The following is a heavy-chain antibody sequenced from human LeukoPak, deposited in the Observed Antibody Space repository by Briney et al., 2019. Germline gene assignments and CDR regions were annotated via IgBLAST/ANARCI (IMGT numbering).Heavy chain of an antibody. V-gene: IGHV3-23*01. CDR3: ARLVGVSPLDY. J-gene: IGHJ4*02. Sequence: GGSLRLSCVVSGFTFRSYAMYWVRQAPGKGLEWVSEISGSPDNTYYADSVKGRFATSRDDSRNTLYLQTNSLRAEDTAVYYCARLVGVSPLDYWGQGTPVTVSS. D-gene: IGHD3-16*01. CDR2: ISGSPDNT. CDR1: GFTFRSYA.